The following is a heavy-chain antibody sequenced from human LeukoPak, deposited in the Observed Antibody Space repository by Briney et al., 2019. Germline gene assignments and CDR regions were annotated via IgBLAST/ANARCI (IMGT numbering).Heavy chain of an antibody. CDR1: GGSISSGSYY. V-gene: IGHV4-61*02. CDR2: IYTSGST. Sequence: SQTLSLTCTVSGGSISSGSYYWSWIRQPAGKGLEWIGRIYTSGSTNYNPSLKSRVTMSVDTSNNQLSLNLSSVTAADTAVYYCARDSGGSYYTYLAYWGQGILVTVSS. J-gene: IGHJ4*02. D-gene: IGHD1-26*01. CDR3: ARDSGGSYYTYLAY.